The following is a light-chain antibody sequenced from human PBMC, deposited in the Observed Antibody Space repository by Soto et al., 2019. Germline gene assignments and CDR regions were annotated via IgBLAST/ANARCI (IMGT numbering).Light chain of an antibody. J-gene: IGKJ1*01. CDR2: GAS. CDR3: QQYGSSSWT. Sequence: EIVLTQSPGTLSLSPGERATLSCRASQSVSGTHLAWYQQKPGQAPRLLIYGASSRATGIPDRFSGSGSGTDFSLTISRLEPEDFAVYYCQQYGSSSWTFGQGTKVEIK. CDR1: QSVSGTH. V-gene: IGKV3-20*01.